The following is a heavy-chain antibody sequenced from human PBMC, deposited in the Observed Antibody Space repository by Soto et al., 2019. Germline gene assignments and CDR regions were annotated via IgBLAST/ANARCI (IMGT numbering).Heavy chain of an antibody. D-gene: IGHD5-18*01. CDR3: ARDTVRIQLWSKPYGMDV. Sequence: ASVKVSCKASGYTFTSYGISWVRQAPGQGLEWMGWISAYNGNTNYAQKLQGRVTMTTDTSTSTAYMELRSLRSDDTAVYYCARDTVRIQLWSKPYGMDVWGQGTTVTVSS. J-gene: IGHJ6*02. CDR1: GYTFTSYG. V-gene: IGHV1-18*01. CDR2: ISAYNGNT.